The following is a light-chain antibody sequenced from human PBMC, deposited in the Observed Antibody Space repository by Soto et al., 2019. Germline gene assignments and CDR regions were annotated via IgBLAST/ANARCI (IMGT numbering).Light chain of an antibody. J-gene: IGKJ1*01. CDR1: QGISSY. Sequence: AIRMTQSPSSFSASTGDRVTITCRASQGISSYLAWYQQKPGKAPKLLIYAASTLQSGVPSRFNGNGSWKDFTLPLSCPQAEKFATYYCQQYYSYPHTFGQGTKVEIK. CDR3: QQYYSYPHT. V-gene: IGKV1-8*01. CDR2: AAS.